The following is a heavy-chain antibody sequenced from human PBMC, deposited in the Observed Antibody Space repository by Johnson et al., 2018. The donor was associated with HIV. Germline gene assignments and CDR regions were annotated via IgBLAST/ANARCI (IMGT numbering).Heavy chain of an antibody. CDR1: GFTVSTNY. D-gene: IGHD3-10*01. CDR2: ISYDANNK. CDR3: ATNTVVRGIIITYHSFDI. Sequence: QVQLVESGGGLVQPGGSLRLSCASGFTVSTNYMSWVRQAPWKGLELVAVISYDANNKYYADAVKGRFTISRDNSKNTLYLQMTSQIADDTAVYYCATNTVVRGIIITYHSFDIWGQGTMVTVSS. J-gene: IGHJ3*02. V-gene: IGHV3-30*03.